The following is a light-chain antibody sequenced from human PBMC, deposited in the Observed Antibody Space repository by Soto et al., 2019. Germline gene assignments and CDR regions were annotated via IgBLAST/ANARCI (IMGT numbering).Light chain of an antibody. Sequence: DVQMTQSPSTLSASIGDRVFITCRASQSVGTWLAWYQQKPGKAPDLLIYDASNLESGVPSRFSGSGSGTEFPLPIHGLPPPYFATLYCQQYYVYPLTFGGGTKVEIE. CDR2: DAS. V-gene: IGKV1-5*01. J-gene: IGKJ4*01. CDR1: QSVGTW. CDR3: QQYYVYPLT.